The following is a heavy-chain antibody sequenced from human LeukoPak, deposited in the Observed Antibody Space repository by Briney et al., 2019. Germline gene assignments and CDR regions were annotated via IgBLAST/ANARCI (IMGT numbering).Heavy chain of an antibody. J-gene: IGHJ5*02. D-gene: IGHD5-12*01. Sequence: SETLSLTCAVYGGSFSGYYWSWIRQPAGKGLEWIGRIYTSENTNYNPSLKSRVTMSVDTSKNQFSLKLSSVTAADTAVYYCARGARWFDPWGQGTLVTVSS. CDR2: IYTSENT. CDR3: ARGARWFDP. CDR1: GGSFSGYY. V-gene: IGHV4-59*10.